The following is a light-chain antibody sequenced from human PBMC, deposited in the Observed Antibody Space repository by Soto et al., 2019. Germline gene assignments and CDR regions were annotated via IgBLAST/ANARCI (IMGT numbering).Light chain of an antibody. V-gene: IGKV3-15*01. J-gene: IGKJ5*01. Sequence: LVLTQSPATLSASTGPIATLSCXASQSVSSNLAWYQQKPGQAPRLLMYGASTRATAIPARFSGSGSGTEFTLTISSLQSEDFAVYYCQQYNNWPITFGQGTRLEIK. CDR1: QSVSSN. CDR2: GAS. CDR3: QQYNNWPIT.